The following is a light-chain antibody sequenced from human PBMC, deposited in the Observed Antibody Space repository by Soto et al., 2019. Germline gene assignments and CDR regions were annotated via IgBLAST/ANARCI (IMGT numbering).Light chain of an antibody. V-gene: IGKV1-27*01. J-gene: IGKJ1*01. CDR2: AAS. CDR1: QGISNY. CDR3: QKYDSAPLT. Sequence: DIEMTQSPSSLSASVGDRVIITCRASQGISNYLAWYQQRPGKVPKLLIYAASTLQSGVPSRFSGSGSGTDFTLTISSLQPEDVASYYCQKYDSAPLTFGQGTEVEIK.